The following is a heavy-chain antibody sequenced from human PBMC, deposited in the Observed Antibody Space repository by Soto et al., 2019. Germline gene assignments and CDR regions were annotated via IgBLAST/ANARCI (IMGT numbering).Heavy chain of an antibody. CDR2: IYSGGST. D-gene: IGHD2-15*01. CDR3: ARDWPPETSGGSSGGAFDI. V-gene: IGHV3-53*04. J-gene: IGHJ3*02. CDR1: GFTVSSNY. Sequence: GGSLRLSCAASGFTVSSNYMSWVRQAPGKGLEWVSVIYSGGSTYYADSVKGRFTISRHNSKNTLYLQMNSLRAEDTAVYYCARDWPPETSGGSSGGAFDIWGQGTMVTVSS.